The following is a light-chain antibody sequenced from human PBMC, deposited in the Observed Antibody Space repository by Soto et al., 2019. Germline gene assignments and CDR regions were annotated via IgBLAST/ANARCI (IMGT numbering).Light chain of an antibody. CDR2: SNN. CDR1: SSNIGSNT. J-gene: IGLJ3*02. Sequence: QSVLTQPPSASGTPGQRVTISCSGSSSNIGSNTVSWFQQLPGTAPKLLIYSNNQRPSGVPDRFSGSKSGTSASLAISGLQSEDEADYYCAAWDDSLNGLWVFGGGTQLTVL. CDR3: AAWDDSLNGLWV. V-gene: IGLV1-44*01.